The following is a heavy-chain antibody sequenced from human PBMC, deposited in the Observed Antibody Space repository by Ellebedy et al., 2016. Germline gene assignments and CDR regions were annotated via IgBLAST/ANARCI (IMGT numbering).Heavy chain of an antibody. Sequence: ASVKVSCKASGYTFTSYGISWVRQAPGQGLEWMGVINPSGGSTTYAQKFQGRVTITRDTSASTAYMELSSLRSEDTAVYYCARGASGWYKNYYYYGMDVWGQGTTVTVSS. CDR1: GYTFTSYG. CDR2: INPSGGST. D-gene: IGHD6-19*01. V-gene: IGHV1-46*01. J-gene: IGHJ6*02. CDR3: ARGASGWYKNYYYYGMDV.